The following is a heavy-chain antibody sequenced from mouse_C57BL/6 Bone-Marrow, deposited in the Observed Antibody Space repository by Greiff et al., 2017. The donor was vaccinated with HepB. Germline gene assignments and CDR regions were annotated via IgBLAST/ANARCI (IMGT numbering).Heavy chain of an antibody. J-gene: IGHJ4*01. V-gene: IGHV5-9*01. Sequence: EVKLMESGGGLVKPGGSLKLSCAASGFTFSSYTMSWVRQTPEKRLEWVATISGGGGNTYYPDSVKGRFTISRDNAKNTLYLQMSSLRSEDTALYYCARHNGNYVDYYAMDYWGQGTSVTVSS. D-gene: IGHD2-1*01. CDR2: ISGGGGNT. CDR1: GFTFSSYT. CDR3: ARHNGNYVDYYAMDY.